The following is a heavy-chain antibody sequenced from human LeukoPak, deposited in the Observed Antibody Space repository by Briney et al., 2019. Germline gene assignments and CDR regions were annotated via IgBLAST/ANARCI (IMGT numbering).Heavy chain of an antibody. Sequence: GGSLRLFCAASGFIFSSDEMTWVRQAPGKGLESVSFISSSADTILYADSVKGRFTISRDNGKNALYLQMNSLRAEDTAVYYCTKERGSYWGQGALVTVSS. J-gene: IGHJ4*02. CDR1: GFIFSSDE. V-gene: IGHV3-48*03. CDR2: ISSSADTI. CDR3: TKERGSY.